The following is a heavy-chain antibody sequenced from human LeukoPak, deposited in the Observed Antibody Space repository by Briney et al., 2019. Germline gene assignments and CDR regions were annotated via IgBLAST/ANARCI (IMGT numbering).Heavy chain of an antibody. V-gene: IGHV4-39*01. D-gene: IGHD3-3*01. CDR3: AVRGGYDFWSGYYNFDY. J-gene: IGHJ4*02. Sequence: PSETLSLTCTVSGGSISSSSYYWGWIRQPPGKGLEWIGSIYYSGGTYYNPSLKSRVTISVDTSKNQFSLKLSSVTAADTAVYYCAVRGGYDFWSGYYNFDYWGQGTLVTVSS. CDR1: GGSISSSSYY. CDR2: IYYSGGT.